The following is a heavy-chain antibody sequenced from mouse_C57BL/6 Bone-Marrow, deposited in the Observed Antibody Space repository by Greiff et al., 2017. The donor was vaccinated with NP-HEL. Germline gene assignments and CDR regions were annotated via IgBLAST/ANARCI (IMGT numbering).Heavy chain of an antibody. D-gene: IGHD2-10*01. CDR3: ARCLPPYAMDY. Sequence: EVKLVESGPGLVKPGASVKISCKASGYSFTGYYMHWVKQSHGNILDWIGYIYPYNGVSSYNQKFKGKATLTVDKSSSTAYMELRSLTSEDSAVYYCARCLPPYAMDYWGQGTSVTVSS. CDR2: IYPYNGVS. CDR1: GYSFTGYY. J-gene: IGHJ4*01. V-gene: IGHV1-31*01.